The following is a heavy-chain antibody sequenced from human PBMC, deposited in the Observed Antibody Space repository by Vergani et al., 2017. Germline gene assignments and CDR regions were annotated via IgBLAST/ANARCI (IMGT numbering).Heavy chain of an antibody. D-gene: IGHD3-3*01. CDR2: IRDKPYNYAT. CDR3: FYDVWAGYDSGDV. CDR1: GYNFDIYW. J-gene: IGHJ6*04. Sequence: EMQLVQSGAEVRKPGESVKISCRTSGYNFDIYWIGWVRQMPGKGLEWIGRIRDKPYNYATVYAVSVKGRFIISRDDSKKTAYLQMNGLTTEDTAVYYCFYDVWAGYDSGDVWGKGTTVTVSS. V-gene: IGHV3-73*01.